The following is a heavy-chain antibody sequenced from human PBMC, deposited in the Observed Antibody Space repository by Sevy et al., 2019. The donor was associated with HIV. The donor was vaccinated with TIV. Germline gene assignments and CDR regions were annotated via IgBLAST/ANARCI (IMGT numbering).Heavy chain of an antibody. J-gene: IGHJ4*02. V-gene: IGHV1-69*13. CDR1: GGTFSSYA. CDR2: IIPIFGTA. D-gene: IGHD1-26*01. CDR3: ANSGGRWELPW. Sequence: ASVKVSCKASGGTFSSYAISWVRQAPGQGLEWMGGIIPIFGTANYAQKFQGRVTITADESTSTAYMELSSLRSEDTAVYYGANSGGRWELPWWGQGTLVTVSS.